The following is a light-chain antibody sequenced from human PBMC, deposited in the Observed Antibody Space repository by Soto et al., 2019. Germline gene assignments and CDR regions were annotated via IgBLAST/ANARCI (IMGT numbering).Light chain of an antibody. CDR1: QSVSASY. CDR3: QQYGGSPPGYI. Sequence: ELVLTQSPGTLSLSPGERANLSCRASQSVSASYLAWYQQKPGQSPRLVIYEASSRPTGIPDRFSGSGSGTDFTLTINRLEPEDFAVYFCQQYGGSPPGYIFGQGTKLEIK. CDR2: EAS. J-gene: IGKJ2*01. V-gene: IGKV3-20*01.